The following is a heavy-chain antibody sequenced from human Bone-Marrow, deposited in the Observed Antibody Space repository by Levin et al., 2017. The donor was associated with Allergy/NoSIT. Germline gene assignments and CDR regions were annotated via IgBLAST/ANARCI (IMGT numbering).Heavy chain of an antibody. CDR2: INSGGTNI. D-gene: IGHD1/OR15-1a*01. CDR1: GVTLSTYW. V-gene: IGHV3-74*01. CDR3: VTYNWNNEDPFDY. J-gene: IGHJ4*02. Sequence: GGSLRLSCAASGVTLSTYWMHWVRQAPREGLEWVARINSGGTNIRYTDSVKGRFIISRDNARNTLYLQMNRLRVADAAVYYCVTYNWNNEDPFDYWGPGSLATVSS.